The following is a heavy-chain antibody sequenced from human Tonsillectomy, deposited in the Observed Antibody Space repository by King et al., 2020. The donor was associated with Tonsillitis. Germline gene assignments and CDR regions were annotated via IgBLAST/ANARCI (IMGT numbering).Heavy chain of an antibody. J-gene: IGHJ4*02. CDR3: ARDRYDSSGYNHFDY. Sequence: VQLVESGGGVVQPGRSLRLSCAASGFTFSSNGMHWVRQTPGKGLEWVAVIWSDGRNRYYVDSVKGRFTISRDNSKNTMYLQMNSLRAEDTAVYYCARDRYDSSGYNHFDYWGQGTLVTVSS. V-gene: IGHV3-33*01. CDR2: IWSDGRNR. D-gene: IGHD3-22*01. CDR1: GFTFSSNG.